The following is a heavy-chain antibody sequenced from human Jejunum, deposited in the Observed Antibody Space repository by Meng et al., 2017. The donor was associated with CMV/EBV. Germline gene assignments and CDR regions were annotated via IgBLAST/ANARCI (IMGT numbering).Heavy chain of an antibody. CDR2: ISPKPGTT. D-gene: IGHD2/OR15-2a*01. V-gene: IGHV1-18*01. CDR1: GYTFIYYF. Sequence: CKSSGYTFIYYFIRWVRQAPDPGLEWMGLISPKPGTTKYAQKLQDRVSMTTDISTNTAYLDLRGLKSDDTAVYYCARDTYLGEYFQHWGQGTLVTVSS. J-gene: IGHJ1*01. CDR3: ARDTYLGEYFQH.